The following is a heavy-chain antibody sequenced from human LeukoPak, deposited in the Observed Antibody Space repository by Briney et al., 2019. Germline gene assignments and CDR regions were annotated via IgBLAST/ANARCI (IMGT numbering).Heavy chain of an antibody. CDR1: GFTFSNAW. Sequence: SGGSLRLSCAASGFTFSNAWMSWVRQAPGKGLEWVSSISSSSSYIYYADSVKGRFTISRDNAKSSLYLQMNSLRAEDTAVYYCARDVVAAPYYYYGMDVWGKGTTVTVSS. J-gene: IGHJ6*04. CDR3: ARDVVAAPYYYYGMDV. CDR2: ISSSSSYI. D-gene: IGHD2-15*01. V-gene: IGHV3-21*01.